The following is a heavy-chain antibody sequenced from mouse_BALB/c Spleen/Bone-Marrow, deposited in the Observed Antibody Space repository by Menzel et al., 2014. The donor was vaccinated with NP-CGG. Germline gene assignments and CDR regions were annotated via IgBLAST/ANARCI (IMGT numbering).Heavy chain of an antibody. V-gene: IGHV1S137*01. Sequence: QVQLQQSGPELVRPGVSVKISCKGSGYTFTDYPMHWVQQSHAKSLERIGVISIYSGNTNYNQNFKGKAAMTVDKSSTTVNMELPRLTSEDSAINPCARGCLGYIDYWGQGTTITVSS. CDR2: ISIYSGNT. CDR3: ARGCLGYIDY. D-gene: IGHD6-1*01. CDR1: GYTFTDYP. J-gene: IGHJ2*01.